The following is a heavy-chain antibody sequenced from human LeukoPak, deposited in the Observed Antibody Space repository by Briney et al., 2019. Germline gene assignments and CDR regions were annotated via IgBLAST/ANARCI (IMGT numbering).Heavy chain of an antibody. Sequence: GESLKISCKGSGYSFTSYWIGWVRQMPGKGLEWMGIIYPGDSGTRNSPSFQGQVTISADKSINTAYLQWSSLKASDTAMYYCARKMGCSGGSCHYFDYWGQGTLVTVSS. CDR3: ARKMGCSGGSCHYFDY. CDR2: IYPGDSGT. V-gene: IGHV5-51*01. J-gene: IGHJ4*02. D-gene: IGHD2-15*01. CDR1: GYSFTSYW.